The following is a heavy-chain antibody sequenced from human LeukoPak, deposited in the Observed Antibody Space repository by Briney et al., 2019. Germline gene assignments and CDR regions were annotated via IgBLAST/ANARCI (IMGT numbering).Heavy chain of an antibody. V-gene: IGHV4-4*07. CDR2: IYTSGST. CDR1: GGSISSYY. D-gene: IGHD3-22*01. J-gene: IGHJ4*02. Sequence: SETLSLTCTVSGGSISSYYWSWIRQPAGKGLEWIGRIYTSGSTNYNPSLKSRVTMSVDTSKNQFSLKLSSVTAADTAVYYCAGGDYYDSSGNFDYWGQGTLVTVSS. CDR3: AGGDYYDSSGNFDY.